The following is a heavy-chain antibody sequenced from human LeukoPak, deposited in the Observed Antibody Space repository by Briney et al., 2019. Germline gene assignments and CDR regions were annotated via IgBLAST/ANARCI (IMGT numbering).Heavy chain of an antibody. Sequence: ASVKVSCKVSGQSLSELSIHWVRQAPGKGPELMGGFDPEDVEISYAQKVQGRVTMTEDTSTDTAYMEMSSLRSEDTALYYCVAAYDGSAPFNDDVFNLWGQGTMVIVSS. V-gene: IGHV1-24*01. CDR1: GQSLSELS. J-gene: IGHJ3*01. D-gene: IGHD3-22*01. CDR3: VAAYDGSAPFNDDVFNL. CDR2: FDPEDVEI.